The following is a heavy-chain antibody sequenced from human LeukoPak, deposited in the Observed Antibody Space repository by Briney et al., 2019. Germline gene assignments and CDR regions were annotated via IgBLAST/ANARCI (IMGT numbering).Heavy chain of an antibody. CDR1: GGSFSNSY. CDR3: ARGELLATVVTPGGLTWFDS. Sequence: SETLSLTCADCGGSFSNSYWSWIRQPPGKGLECIWEINHSGSTNYNPSLKRRVSMSVDTSKNQFSLKLNSVTAADTAVYYCARGELLATVVTPGGLTWFDSWGRGTLVSVSS. CDR2: INHSGST. D-gene: IGHD4-23*01. V-gene: IGHV4-34*01. J-gene: IGHJ5*01.